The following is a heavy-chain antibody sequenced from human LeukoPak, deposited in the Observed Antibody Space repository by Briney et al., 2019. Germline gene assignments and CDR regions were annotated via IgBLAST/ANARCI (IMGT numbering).Heavy chain of an antibody. CDR3: ARESIYYYGSGSYSKTFDY. CDR1: GYTFTDYY. V-gene: IGHV1-2*02. J-gene: IGHJ4*02. Sequence: ASVKVSCKASGYTFTDYYMHWVRQAPGQGLEWMGWINPNSGGTYYAQQFQGRVTMTRDTSISTAYMELSRLTSDDTAVYYCARESIYYYGSGSYSKTFDYWGRGTLVTVSS. D-gene: IGHD3-10*01. CDR2: INPNSGGT.